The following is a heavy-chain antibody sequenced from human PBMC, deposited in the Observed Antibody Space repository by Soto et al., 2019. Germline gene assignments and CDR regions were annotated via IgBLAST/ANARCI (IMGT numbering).Heavy chain of an antibody. V-gene: IGHV4-39*01. CDR1: GGSASSSNFY. D-gene: IGHD3-9*01. CDR3: ARLEGLATIAYYFDY. Sequence: QLQLQESGPGLVKPSETLSLTCTVSGGSASSSNFYWGWVRQSPWRGPEWIGSIHYWGSTYYNPSLESRVTIAVDKTKNQFTLKVISVTAADTAVYYCARLEGLATIAYYFDYWGQGTLVTVSS. CDR2: IHYWGST. J-gene: IGHJ4*02.